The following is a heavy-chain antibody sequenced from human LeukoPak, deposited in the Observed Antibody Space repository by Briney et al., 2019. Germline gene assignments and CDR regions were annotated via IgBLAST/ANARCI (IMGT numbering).Heavy chain of an antibody. CDR2: INTNTGNP. V-gene: IGHV7-4-1*02. J-gene: IGHJ5*02. D-gene: IGHD6-13*01. Sequence: ASVKVSCKASGYTFTSYAMNWVRQAPGQGLEWMGWINTNTGNPTYAQGFTGRFVFSLDTSVSTAYLRISSLKAEDTAVYYCARDPTLDGQQLGSLGLPRDNWFDPWGQGTLVTVSS. CDR1: GYTFTSYA. CDR3: ARDPTLDGQQLGSLGLPRDNWFDP.